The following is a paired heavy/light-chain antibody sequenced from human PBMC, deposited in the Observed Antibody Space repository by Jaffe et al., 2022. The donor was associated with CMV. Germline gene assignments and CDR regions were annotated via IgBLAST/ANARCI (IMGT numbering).Heavy chain of an antibody. J-gene: IGHJ4*02. CDR2: IYYSGST. CDR1: GGSISSSSYY. V-gene: IGHV4-39*01. CDR3: ARHMGDNTYYDFWSGLPNYYFDY. Sequence: QLQLQESGPGLVKPSETLSLTCTVSGGSISSSSYYWGWIRQPPGKGLEWIGSIYYSGSTYYNPSLKSRVTISVDTSKNQFSLKLSSVTAADTAVYYCARHMGDNTYYDFWSGLPNYYFDYWGQGTLVTVSS. D-gene: IGHD3-3*01.
Light chain of an antibody. CDR3: CSYAGSYTFGV. J-gene: IGLJ3*02. V-gene: IGLV2-11*01. Sequence: QSALTQPRSVSGSPGQSVTISCTGTSSDVGGYNYVSWYQQHPGKAPKLMIYDVSKRPSGVPDRFSGSKSGNTASLTISGLQAEDEADYYCCSYAGSYTFGVFGGGTKLTVL. CDR1: SSDVGGYNY. CDR2: DVS.